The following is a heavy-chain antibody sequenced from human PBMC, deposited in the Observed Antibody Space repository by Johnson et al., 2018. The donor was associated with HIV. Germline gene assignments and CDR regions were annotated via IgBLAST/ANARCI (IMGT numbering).Heavy chain of an antibody. Sequence: LGVSCAASGFTFDDYAIHRVRQAPGKGLEWVSGISWSGGSMGYADSVKGRFTISRDNAKNSLYLQMNSLRAEDTAVYYCVKGVVGAEDVLDIWGQGTMVTVSS. V-gene: IGHV3-9*01. J-gene: IGHJ3*02. CDR2: ISWSGGSM. CDR1: GFTFDDYA. D-gene: IGHD1-26*01. CDR3: VKGVVGAEDVLDI.